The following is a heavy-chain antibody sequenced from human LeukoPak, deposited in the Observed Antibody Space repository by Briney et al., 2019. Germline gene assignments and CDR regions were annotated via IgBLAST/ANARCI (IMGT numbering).Heavy chain of an antibody. Sequence: ASVKVSCKTSGYTFITYGISWVRQAPGQGLEWMGWISAYNGNTNYAEKFQGRVTMTTDTSTSTAYMELRSLRSDDTAVYYCARGGTSGWRTPNDDYWGQGTLVTVSS. D-gene: IGHD6-19*01. CDR2: ISAYNGNT. V-gene: IGHV1-18*01. J-gene: IGHJ4*02. CDR1: GYTFITYG. CDR3: ARGGTSGWRTPNDDY.